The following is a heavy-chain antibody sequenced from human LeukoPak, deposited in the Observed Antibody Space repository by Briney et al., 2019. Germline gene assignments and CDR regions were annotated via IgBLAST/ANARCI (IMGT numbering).Heavy chain of an antibody. Sequence: GRSLRLSCAASGFTFSSYAMHWVRQAPGKGLEWVAVIPYDGSNKYYADSVKGRFTISRDNSKNTLYLQMNSLRAEDTAVYYCARDGGSGSFRAFDYWGQGALVTVSS. J-gene: IGHJ4*02. D-gene: IGHD1-26*01. CDR3: ARDGGSGSFRAFDY. V-gene: IGHV3-30-3*01. CDR2: IPYDGSNK. CDR1: GFTFSSYA.